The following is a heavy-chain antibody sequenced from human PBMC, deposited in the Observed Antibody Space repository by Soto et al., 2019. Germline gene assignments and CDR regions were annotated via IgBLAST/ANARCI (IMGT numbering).Heavy chain of an antibody. CDR2: INLIFGTP. CDR3: AREGRHFDY. CDR1: GGTFSSYA. J-gene: IGHJ4*02. Sequence: QVQLVQSGAEVQRPGSSVKVSCKASGGTFSSYAISWVRQAPGQGLEWMGGINLIFGTPHYAQKYQGRVTITADTFTNTAYMELTRLTSDDTAVYFCAREGRHFDYWGQGTLVTVSS. V-gene: IGHV1-69*06.